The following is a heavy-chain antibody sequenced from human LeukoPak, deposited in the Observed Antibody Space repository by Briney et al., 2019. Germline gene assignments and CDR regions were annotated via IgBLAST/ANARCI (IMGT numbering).Heavy chain of an antibody. J-gene: IGHJ4*02. CDR3: ARTDTLDRGPIIDPLDY. D-gene: IGHD3-10*01. CDR2: IWYGGSNK. V-gene: IGHV3-33*01. CDR1: AFTPPCAG. Sequence: GVSLRLSCRASAFTPPCAGMPWVRHATRQGREWGSFIWYGGSNKYYADSVKGRFTISRDNSKNTLYLQMDSLRAEDTALYFCARTDTLDRGPIIDPLDYWGQGALVTVSS.